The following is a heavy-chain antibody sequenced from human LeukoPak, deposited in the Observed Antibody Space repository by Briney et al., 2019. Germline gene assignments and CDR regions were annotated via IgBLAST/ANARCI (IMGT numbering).Heavy chain of an antibody. CDR2: INHSGST. D-gene: IGHD3-22*01. CDR3: ARLRVRRITMIVVVPEAFDI. J-gene: IGHJ3*02. Sequence: SETLSLTCAVYGGSFSGYYWSWIRQPPGKGLEWIGEINHSGSTNYNPSLKSRVTISVDTSKNQFSLKLSSVTAADTAVYYCARLRVRRITMIVVVPEAFDIWGQGTMVTVSS. CDR1: GGSFSGYY. V-gene: IGHV4-34*01.